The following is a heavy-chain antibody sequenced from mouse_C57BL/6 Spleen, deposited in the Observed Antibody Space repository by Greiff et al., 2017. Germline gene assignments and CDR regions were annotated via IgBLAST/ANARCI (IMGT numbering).Heavy chain of an antibody. CDR2: IWTGGGT. CDR1: GFSLTSYA. CDR3: ARNKDDYGHWYFDV. J-gene: IGHJ1*03. D-gene: IGHD2-4*01. Sequence: VMLVESGPGLVAPSQSLSITCTVSGFSLTSYAISWVRQPPGKGLEWLGVIWTGGGTNYNSALQSRLSISKDNSKSQVFLKMNSLQTDDTARYYCARNKDDYGHWYFDVWGTGTTVTVSS. V-gene: IGHV2-9-1*01.